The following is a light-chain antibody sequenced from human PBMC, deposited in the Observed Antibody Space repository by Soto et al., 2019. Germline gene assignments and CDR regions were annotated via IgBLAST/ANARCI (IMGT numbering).Light chain of an antibody. V-gene: IGLV2-14*01. Sequence: QSALTQPASVSGSPGQSITISCTGTSSDVGGYKYVAWYQQHPGKAPKLIIFEVSHRPSGVSNRFSGSKSGNTASLTISGLQAEDEADYYCSSSVVFGGGTKLTVL. CDR1: SSDVGGYKY. J-gene: IGLJ2*01. CDR3: SSSVV. CDR2: EVS.